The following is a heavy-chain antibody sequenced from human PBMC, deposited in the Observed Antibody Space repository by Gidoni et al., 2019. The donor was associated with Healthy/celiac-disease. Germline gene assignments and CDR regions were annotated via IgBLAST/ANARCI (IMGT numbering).Heavy chain of an antibody. D-gene: IGHD7-27*01. J-gene: IGHJ6*02. Sequence: QVQLQQWGAGLLKPSETLSLTCAVYGGSFSGYYWSWIRQPPGKGLEWIGEINHSGSTNYNPSLKSRVTISVDTSKNQFSLKLSSVTAADTAVYYCARGLGIRYYYYYGMDVWGQGTTVTVSS. CDR3: ARGLGIRYYYYYGMDV. CDR1: GGSFSGYY. V-gene: IGHV4-34*01. CDR2: INHSGST.